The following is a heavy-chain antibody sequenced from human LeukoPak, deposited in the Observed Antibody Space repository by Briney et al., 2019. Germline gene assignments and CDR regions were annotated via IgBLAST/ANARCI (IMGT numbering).Heavy chain of an antibody. CDR1: GFTVSGTH. CDR3: AKDEATSGGGLAS. D-gene: IGHD3-16*01. V-gene: IGHV3-53*01. CDR2: MYTGGTT. J-gene: IGHJ4*02. Sequence: GGSLRLSCAASGFTVSGTHMSWVRQAPGKGLEWVSAMYTGGTTYYADSVKGRFTISRDSSRNTLFLHMSSLRADDTAVYYCAKDEATSGGGLASWGQGTLVTVSS.